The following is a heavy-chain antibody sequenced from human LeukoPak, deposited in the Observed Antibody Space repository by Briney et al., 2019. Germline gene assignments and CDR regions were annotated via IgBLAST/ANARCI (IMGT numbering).Heavy chain of an antibody. D-gene: IGHD4-17*01. V-gene: IGHV3-21*01. J-gene: IGHJ1*01. CDR3: ARTTVTQYFQH. CDR2: ISGSSSYI. CDR1: GFTFSSYS. Sequence: GGSLRLSCAASGFTFSSYSMIWVRQAPGKGLEWVSYISGSSSYIYYADSVKGRFTISRDNAKSSLYLQMNSLRAEDTAVYYCARTTVTQYFQHWGQGTLVTVSS.